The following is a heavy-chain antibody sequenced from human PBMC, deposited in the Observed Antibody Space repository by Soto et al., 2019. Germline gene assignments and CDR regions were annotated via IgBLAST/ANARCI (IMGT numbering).Heavy chain of an antibody. Sequence: GGSLRLSCAASGFTFSSYAMSWVRQAPGKGLEWVSAISGSGGSTYYADSVKGRFTISRDDSKNTAYLQMNSLKTEDTAVYYCTRLAPPNWSTYYDFWSGYSTDAFDIWGQGTMVTVSS. V-gene: IGHV3-23*01. CDR1: GFTFSSYA. CDR3: TRLAPPNWSTYYDFWSGYSTDAFDI. J-gene: IGHJ3*02. CDR2: ISGSGGST. D-gene: IGHD3-3*01.